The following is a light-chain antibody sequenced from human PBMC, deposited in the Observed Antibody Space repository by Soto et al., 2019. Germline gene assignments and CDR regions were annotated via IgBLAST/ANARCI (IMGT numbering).Light chain of an antibody. CDR3: SSYTSSSTLYV. V-gene: IGLV2-14*01. J-gene: IGLJ1*01. Sequence: QSALTQPASVSGSPGQSIAISCTGSSSDVGIYNYVSWYQQHPGKVPKLIIYEVTNRPSGVSNRFSGSKSGNTASLTISGLRTEDEADYYCSSYTSSSTLYVFATGTKVTVL. CDR2: EVT. CDR1: SSDVGIYNY.